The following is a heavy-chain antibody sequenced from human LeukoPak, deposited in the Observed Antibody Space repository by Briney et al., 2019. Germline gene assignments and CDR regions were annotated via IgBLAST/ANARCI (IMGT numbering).Heavy chain of an antibody. V-gene: IGHV4-34*01. CDR2: INHSGST. J-gene: IGHJ3*02. D-gene: IGHD4-17*01. Sequence: LVNPSETLSLTCAVYGGSFSGYYWSWIRQPPGKGLEWIGEINHSGSTNYNPSLKSRVTISVDTSKNQFSLKLSSVTAADTAVYYCARLGFRSTVTNPLYAFDIWGQGTMVTVSS. CDR1: GGSFSGYY. CDR3: ARLGFRSTVTNPLYAFDI.